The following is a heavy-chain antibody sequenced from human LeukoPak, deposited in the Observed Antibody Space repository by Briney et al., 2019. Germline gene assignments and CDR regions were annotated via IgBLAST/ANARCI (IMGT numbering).Heavy chain of an antibody. CDR2: IRSKANSYAT. CDR1: GFTFSGSA. D-gene: IGHD4-4*01. V-gene: IGHV3-73*01. CDR3: ARAPSTVTTYYFDY. Sequence: GGSLKLSCAASGFTFSGSAMHWVRQASGKGLEWVGRIRSKANSYATAYAASVKGRFTISRDDSKNTAYLQMNSLRAEDTAVYYCARAPSTVTTYYFDYWGQGTLVTVSS. J-gene: IGHJ4*02.